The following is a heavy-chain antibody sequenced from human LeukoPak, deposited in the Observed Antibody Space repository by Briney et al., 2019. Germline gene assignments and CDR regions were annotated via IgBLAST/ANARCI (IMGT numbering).Heavy chain of an antibody. CDR1: GFTFGEND. D-gene: IGHD5-24*01. CDR3: TRAGNDNNNYQYPF. V-gene: IGHV3-49*04. Sequence: PGRSLRLSCTVSGFTFGENDMSWVRQAPGKGLEWVGIIRSKLYGETTEYAASVKGRFTISRDDDKSIAFLQLNSLKIEDTAVYYCTRAGNDNNNYQYPFWGQGTLVTVAS. CDR2: IRSKLYGETT. J-gene: IGHJ4*02.